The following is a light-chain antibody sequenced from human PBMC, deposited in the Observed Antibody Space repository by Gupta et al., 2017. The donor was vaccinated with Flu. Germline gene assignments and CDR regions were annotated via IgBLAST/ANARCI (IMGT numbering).Light chain of an antibody. J-gene: IGKJ4*01. V-gene: IGKV3-11*01. Sequence: PATLSLSPGDRATLSCRASQSVRSYLAWYQQKPGQAPRLLLYDAFNRATGIPAKFSGAGSGTDFTLTITILEPEDFAVYYCQHRSSWPLTFGGGTKVEIK. CDR1: QSVRSY. CDR2: DAF. CDR3: QHRSSWPLT.